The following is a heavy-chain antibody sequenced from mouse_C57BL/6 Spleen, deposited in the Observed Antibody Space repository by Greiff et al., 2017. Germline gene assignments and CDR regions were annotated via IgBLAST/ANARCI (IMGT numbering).Heavy chain of an antibody. CDR1: GYAFSSYW. J-gene: IGHJ2*01. Sequence: QVQLQQSVAELVKPGASVKISCKASGYAFSSYWMNWVKQRPGKGLEWIGQIYPGDGDTNYNGKFKGKATLTADKSSSTAYMQLSSLAYEDSAVYSCARLDYYGSSPAYYFDYWGQGTTLTVSS. CDR3: ARLDYYGSSPAYYFDY. V-gene: IGHV1-80*01. CDR2: IYPGDGDT. D-gene: IGHD1-1*01.